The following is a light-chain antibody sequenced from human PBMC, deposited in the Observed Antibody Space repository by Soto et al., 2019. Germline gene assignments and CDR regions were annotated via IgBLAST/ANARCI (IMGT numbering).Light chain of an antibody. J-gene: IGKJ1*01. Sequence: EIVLTQYPATLSVSPGERATLSCRASQGVFSNLDCYQQKPGQAPRLPIYGASTRASAIPARLSGCVSGTDFTLTSSGLQSEDFAVYFGHRYHNLPRTVGEGTKVDVK. V-gene: IGKV3D-15*01. CDR1: QGVFSN. CDR3: HRYHNLPRT. CDR2: GAS.